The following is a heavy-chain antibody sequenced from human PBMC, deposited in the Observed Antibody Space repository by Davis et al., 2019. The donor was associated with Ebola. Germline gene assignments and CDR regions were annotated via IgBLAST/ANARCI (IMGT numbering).Heavy chain of an antibody. CDR1: GGSISSSNW. CDR3: ARDFYDSSGYLWYFDL. V-gene: IGHV4-4*02. D-gene: IGHD3-22*01. J-gene: IGHJ2*01. CDR2: IYHSGST. Sequence: SETLSLTCAVSGGSISSSNWWRWVRQPPGKGLEWIGEIYHSGSTNYNPSLKGRVTISVDKSKSEFSLRLSSVTAADTAVYYCARDFYDSSGYLWYFDLWGRGTLVTVSS.